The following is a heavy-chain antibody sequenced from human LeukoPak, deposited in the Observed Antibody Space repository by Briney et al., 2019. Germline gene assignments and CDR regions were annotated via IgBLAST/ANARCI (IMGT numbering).Heavy chain of an antibody. Sequence: GGSLRLSCAASGFTFSSYEMNWVRQAPGKGLKWISYISASGTITHYADSVKGRFTISRDNAKNSLYLQMNSLRAEDTAVYYCAELGITMIGGVWGKGTTVTISS. D-gene: IGHD3-10*02. CDR3: AELGITMIGGV. V-gene: IGHV3-48*03. CDR1: GFTFSSYE. J-gene: IGHJ6*04. CDR2: ISASGTIT.